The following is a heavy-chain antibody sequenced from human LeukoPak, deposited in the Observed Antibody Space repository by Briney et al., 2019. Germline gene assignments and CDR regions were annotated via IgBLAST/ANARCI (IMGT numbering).Heavy chain of an antibody. J-gene: IGHJ4*02. V-gene: IGHV4-59*01. CDR2: IYYSGST. CDR3: ARTDSHYLSFDY. D-gene: IGHD4-11*01. CDR1: GGSISSYY. Sequence: PSETLSLTCTVSGGSISSYYWSWIRQPPGKGLEWIGYIYYSGSTNYNPPLKSRVTISVDTSKNQFSLNLNSVTAADTAVYYCARTDSHYLSFDYWGQGTLVTVSS.